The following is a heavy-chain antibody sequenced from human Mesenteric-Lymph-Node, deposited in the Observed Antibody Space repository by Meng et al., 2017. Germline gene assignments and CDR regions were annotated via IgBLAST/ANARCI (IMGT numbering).Heavy chain of an antibody. D-gene: IGHD1-26*01. CDR2: IWYDGSNK. V-gene: IGHV3-33*01. CDR1: GFTFSSYG. Sequence: GGSLRLSCAASGFTFSSYGIHWVRQAPGKGLEWVVVIWYDGSNKYYADSVKGRFTISRNNSKNTLYLQMNSLRAEEPAVYYCARGPIWWELLPEERYFYYYYGMDVWGQGTTVTVSS. J-gene: IGHJ6*02. CDR3: ARGPIWWELLPEERYFYYYYGMDV.